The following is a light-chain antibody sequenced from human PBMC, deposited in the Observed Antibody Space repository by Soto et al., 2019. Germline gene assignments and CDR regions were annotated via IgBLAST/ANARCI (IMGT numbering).Light chain of an antibody. CDR2: GNS. CDR3: QSYDSRLSGYV. Sequence: QAVVTQPPSVSGAPGQRVTVSCTGSSSNIGAGYDVHWYQQFPGTAPRLLIYGNSNRPSGVPDRFSGSKSGTSASLAITGLQAEDEADYYCQSYDSRLSGYVFATGTKVTVL. V-gene: IGLV1-40*01. CDR1: SSNIGAGYD. J-gene: IGLJ1*01.